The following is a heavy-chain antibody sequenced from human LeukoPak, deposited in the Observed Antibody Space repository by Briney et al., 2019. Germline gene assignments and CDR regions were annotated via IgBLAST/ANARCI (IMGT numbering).Heavy chain of an antibody. CDR3: ARYGYSSSWYIFGMDV. Sequence: SETLSLTCTVSGYSISSGYYWGWIRQPPGKGLEWIGSIYHSGSTYYNPSLKSRVTISVDTSKNQFSLKLSSVTAADTAVYYCARYGYSSSWYIFGMDVWGKGTTVTVSS. CDR1: GYSISSGYY. V-gene: IGHV4-38-2*02. D-gene: IGHD6-13*01. J-gene: IGHJ6*04. CDR2: IYHSGST.